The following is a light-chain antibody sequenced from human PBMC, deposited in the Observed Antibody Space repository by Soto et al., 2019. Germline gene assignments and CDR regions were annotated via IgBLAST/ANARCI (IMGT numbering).Light chain of an antibody. CDR1: QSVHSY. Sequence: EIVLTQSPATLSLSPGERATLSCRASQSVHSYLAWYQQKPGQAPRLLICDASIRVTGVPARFSGTGSGTDFTLTISSLAPEDFAVYYCQQRSNWPLTFGGGTKVEIK. CDR3: QQRSNWPLT. CDR2: DAS. J-gene: IGKJ4*01. V-gene: IGKV3-11*01.